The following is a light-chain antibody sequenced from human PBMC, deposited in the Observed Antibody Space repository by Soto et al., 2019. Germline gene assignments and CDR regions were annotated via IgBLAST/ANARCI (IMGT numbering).Light chain of an antibody. CDR1: SSDVGGYNY. Sequence: QSALTQPASVSGSPGQSITISCTGTSSDVGGYNYVSWYQQHPGKAPKLMICDVSNRPSGVSNRFSGSKSGNTASLTISGLQAEDEADYYCSSYTSTSTRDVFGTGTKLTVL. CDR3: SSYTSTSTRDV. J-gene: IGLJ1*01. CDR2: DVS. V-gene: IGLV2-14*01.